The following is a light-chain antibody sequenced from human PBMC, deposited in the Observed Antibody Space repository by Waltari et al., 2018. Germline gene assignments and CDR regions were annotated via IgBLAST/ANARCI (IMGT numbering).Light chain of an antibody. CDR2: EDT. Sequence: SYELTQPPSVSVSPGPPARITCSGHDLPTKYAYWFQQKSGQAPRLVIYEDTKRPSGIPERFSGSSSGTVATLTITGAQVDDEADYYCYSSDSTGLRVFGGGTTVVVL. V-gene: IGLV3-10*01. CDR3: YSSDSTGLRV. J-gene: IGLJ1*01. CDR1: DLPTKY.